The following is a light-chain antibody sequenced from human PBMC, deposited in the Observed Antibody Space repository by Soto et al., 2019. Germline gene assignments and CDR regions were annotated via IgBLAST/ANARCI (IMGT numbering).Light chain of an antibody. CDR1: RGDVGGYNY. Sequence: QSVLTQPASVSGSLGQSITISGTGTRGDVGGYNYVSWYQLHPGKAPQLMIYEVHNRPSGVSDRFSGYKSGNTASLNISGLQDEDEADYYCSSYTSNSNPYVFGTGTKVTVL. V-gene: IGLV2-14*01. CDR3: SSYTSNSNPYV. CDR2: EVH. J-gene: IGLJ1*01.